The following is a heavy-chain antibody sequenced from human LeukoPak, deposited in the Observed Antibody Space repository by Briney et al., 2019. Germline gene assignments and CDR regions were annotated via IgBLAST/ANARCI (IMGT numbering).Heavy chain of an antibody. CDR2: ISPNRGDT. V-gene: IGHV1-2*02. CDR1: GYTFTGYY. CDR3: ARGENSRDWFPPRGFDY. J-gene: IGHJ4*02. Sequence: ASVEVSCKASGYTFTGYYIHWVRQAPGQGLEWMGWISPNRGDTNYAQKFQGRVTMTRDTSSSTDYMELSRLRSDDTAVYFRARGENSRDWFPPRGFDYWGQGTLVTVSS. D-gene: IGHD6-19*01.